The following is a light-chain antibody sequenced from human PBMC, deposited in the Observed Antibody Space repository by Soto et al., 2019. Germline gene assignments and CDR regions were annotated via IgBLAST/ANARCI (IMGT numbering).Light chain of an antibody. CDR3: KQRSNWPRT. V-gene: IGKV3D-20*02. J-gene: IGKJ1*01. Sequence: EIVLTQSPGTLSLSPGERATLSCRASQSVSSSYLAWYQQKPGQAPRLLIYGAYSRATGIQDRFSGSGSGTDFTLTIRSLEPEDFAVYYCKQRSNWPRTVGQGTKVDIK. CDR2: GAY. CDR1: QSVSSSY.